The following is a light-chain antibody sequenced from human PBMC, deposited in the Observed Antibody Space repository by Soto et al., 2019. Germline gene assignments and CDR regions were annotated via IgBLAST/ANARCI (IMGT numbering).Light chain of an antibody. Sequence: EIVLTQSPGTLSLSPGERATLSCRASQSVSSTYLAWYQQNPGQAPRLLIYGASCRATGIPDRFSGSGGGTDFTLTISGREPEDFSVYFCQQYGSSSYTFGQGTKLEIK. J-gene: IGKJ2*01. CDR1: QSVSSTY. CDR2: GAS. CDR3: QQYGSSSYT. V-gene: IGKV3-20*01.